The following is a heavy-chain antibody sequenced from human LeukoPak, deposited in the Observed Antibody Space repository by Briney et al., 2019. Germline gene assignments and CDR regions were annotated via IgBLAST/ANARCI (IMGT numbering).Heavy chain of an antibody. Sequence: PSETLSLTCTVSGGSISSSSYYWGWIRQPPGKGLEWIGSIYYSGSTYYNPSLKSRVAISVDTSKNQFSLKLSSVTAADTAVYYFARSLYYRPPRNFDYWGQGTLVTVSS. CDR2: IYYSGST. V-gene: IGHV4-39*01. J-gene: IGHJ4*02. CDR3: ARSLYYRPPRNFDY. CDR1: GGSISSSSYY. D-gene: IGHD2-8*01.